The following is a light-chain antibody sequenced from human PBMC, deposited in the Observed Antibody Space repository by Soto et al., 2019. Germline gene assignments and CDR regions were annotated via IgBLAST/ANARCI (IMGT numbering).Light chain of an antibody. CDR2: GAS. V-gene: IGKV3-20*01. CDR1: QSVRSDY. CDR3: QQYGSSPRT. J-gene: IGKJ1*01. Sequence: EIVLTQSPGTLSLSPGERATLSCRASQSVRSDYLAWYQQKPGQAPRLHIYGASTRATGVPDRFTGSGSGTDFTLTISRLEPEDFAVYYCQQYGSSPRTFSQGTKVDIK.